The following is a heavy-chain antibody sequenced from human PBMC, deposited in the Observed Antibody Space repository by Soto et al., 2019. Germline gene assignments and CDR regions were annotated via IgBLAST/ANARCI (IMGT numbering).Heavy chain of an antibody. CDR3: ARAEGYSSSPQGANYYYYGMDV. V-gene: IGHV1-2*02. CDR1: GYTFTGYY. CDR2: ISPNSGGT. D-gene: IGHD6-6*01. J-gene: IGHJ6*02. Sequence: ASVKVSCKASGYTFTGYYIHWVRQAPGQGLEWMGWISPNSGGTNYAQKFQGRVTMTRDTSISTAYMELSRLRSDDTAVYYCARAEGYSSSPQGANYYYYGMDVWGQGTTVTV.